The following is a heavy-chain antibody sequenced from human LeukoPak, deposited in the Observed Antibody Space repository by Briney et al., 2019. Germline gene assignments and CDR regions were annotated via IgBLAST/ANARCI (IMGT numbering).Heavy chain of an antibody. D-gene: IGHD5-18*01. CDR1: GGSISSYY. CDR2: IYYSGST. Sequence: PSETLSLTCTVSGGSISSYYWSWIRQPPGKGLEWIGYIYYSGSTNYNPSLKSRVTISVDTSKNQFSLKLSSVTAADTAVYYCARGAVAMIQLLWYFDLWGRGTLVTVSS. CDR3: ARGAVAMIQLLWYFDL. J-gene: IGHJ2*01. V-gene: IGHV4-59*08.